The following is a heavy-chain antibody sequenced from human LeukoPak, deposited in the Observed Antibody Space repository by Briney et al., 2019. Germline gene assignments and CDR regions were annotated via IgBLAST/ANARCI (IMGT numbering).Heavy chain of an antibody. Sequence: GSSVKVSCKAPGGTFSSYAISWVRQAPGQGLEWMGGIIPIFGTANYAQKFQGRVTITADESTSTAYMELSSLRSEDTAVYYCARESRDGYNFGYWGQGTLVTVSS. V-gene: IGHV1-69*01. CDR2: IIPIFGTA. J-gene: IGHJ4*02. CDR1: GGTFSSYA. D-gene: IGHD5-24*01. CDR3: ARESRDGYNFGY.